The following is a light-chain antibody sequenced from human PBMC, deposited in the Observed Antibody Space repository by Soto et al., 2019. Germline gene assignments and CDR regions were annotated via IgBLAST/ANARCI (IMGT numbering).Light chain of an antibody. CDR1: QNVNTN. Sequence: EIVMTQSPGTLSVSPGERATLSCRASQNVNTNLAWYQQKPGQAPRLLIYGASTRATGIPARFSGSGSGTEFTLTISSLQSEDFAVYYCQQYNKWPPLTFGGGTKVEIK. V-gene: IGKV3-15*01. CDR2: GAS. J-gene: IGKJ4*01. CDR3: QQYNKWPPLT.